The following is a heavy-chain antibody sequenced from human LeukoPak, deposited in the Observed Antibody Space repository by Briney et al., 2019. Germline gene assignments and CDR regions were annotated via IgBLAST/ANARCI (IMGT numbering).Heavy chain of an antibody. CDR3: ARHLGGSSNCDY. V-gene: IGHV4-39*01. CDR2: IYYTGST. CDR1: GGSISSSTYY. Sequence: SETLSLTCTVSGGSISSSTYYWVWIRQPPGKGLEWIGNIYYTGSTAYNPSLRSRVTISVDTSQNQFSLKLNSVTAADTAVYYCARHLGGSSNCDYWGQGTLVTVSS. J-gene: IGHJ4*02. D-gene: IGHD1-26*01.